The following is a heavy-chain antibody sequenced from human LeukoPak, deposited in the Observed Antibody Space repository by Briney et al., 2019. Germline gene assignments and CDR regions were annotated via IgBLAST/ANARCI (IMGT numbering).Heavy chain of an antibody. Sequence: SVKVSCKASGGTFSSYAISWVRQAPGRGLEWMGRIIPIFGIANYAQKFQGRVTITADKSTSTAYMELSSLRSEDTAVYYCASGTTVVTALDYWGQGTLVTVSS. J-gene: IGHJ4*02. CDR1: GGTFSSYA. V-gene: IGHV1-69*04. CDR3: ASGTTVVTALDY. CDR2: IIPIFGIA. D-gene: IGHD4-23*01.